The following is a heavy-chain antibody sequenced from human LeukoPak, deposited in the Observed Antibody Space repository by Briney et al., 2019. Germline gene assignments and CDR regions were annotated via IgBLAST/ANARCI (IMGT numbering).Heavy chain of an antibody. J-gene: IGHJ6*02. CDR3: ARVVRFLDGMDV. D-gene: IGHD3-3*01. Sequence: ASVKVSCKASGGTFSSYAISWVRQAPGQGLEWMGRIIPIPGIANYAQKFQGRVTITADKSTSTAYMELSSLRSEDTAVYYCARVVRFLDGMDVWGQGTTVTVSS. CDR1: GGTFSSYA. V-gene: IGHV1-69*04. CDR2: IIPIPGIA.